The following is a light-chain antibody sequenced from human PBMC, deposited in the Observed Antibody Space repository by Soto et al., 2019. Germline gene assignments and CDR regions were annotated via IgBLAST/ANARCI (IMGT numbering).Light chain of an antibody. J-gene: IGLJ1*01. V-gene: IGLV2-14*03. Sequence: QSVLTQPASVSGSPGQSIAVSCSGTSSDIGAYIHVSWYQQHPGKAPKLMIYDVSNRPSGVSDRFSGSKSGNTASLTISGVQAEDEADYYCTSYTTSGTYVFGAGTKLTVL. CDR1: SSDIGAYIH. CDR3: TSYTTSGTYV. CDR2: DVS.